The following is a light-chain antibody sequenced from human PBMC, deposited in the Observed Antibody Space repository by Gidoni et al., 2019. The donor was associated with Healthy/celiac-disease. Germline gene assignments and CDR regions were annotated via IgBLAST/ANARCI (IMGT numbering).Light chain of an antibody. J-gene: IGKJ1*01. CDR2: DAS. CDR3: QQRSNWRTWT. CDR1: QSVSSY. Sequence: EIVLTQSPATLSLSPGERATLSCRASQSVSSYLAWYQQTPGQAPRLLIYDASNRATGIPARFSGSGSGTDFTLTISSLEPEDFAVYYCQQRSNWRTWTFGQGTKVEIK. V-gene: IGKV3-11*01.